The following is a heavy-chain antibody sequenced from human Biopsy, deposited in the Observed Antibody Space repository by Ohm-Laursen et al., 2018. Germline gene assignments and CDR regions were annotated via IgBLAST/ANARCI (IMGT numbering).Heavy chain of an antibody. D-gene: IGHD3-10*01. Sequence: SLRLSCAASGFIFDDYAMHWVRQAPGKGLEWVSSITSRSGYKYYADSVKGRFTISRDNAKNSLYLQMNSLRAEDTAVYFCASLGLVWFGELLSVPFGMDVWGQGTTVTVSS. CDR3: ASLGLVWFGELLSVPFGMDV. CDR2: ITSRSGYK. J-gene: IGHJ6*02. CDR1: GFIFDDYA. V-gene: IGHV3-21*01.